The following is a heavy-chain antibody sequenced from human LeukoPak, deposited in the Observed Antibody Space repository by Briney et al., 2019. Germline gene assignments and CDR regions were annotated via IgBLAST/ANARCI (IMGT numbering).Heavy chain of an antibody. CDR1: GFTFSSYA. Sequence: GGTLRLSCAASGFTFSSYAMSWVRQAPGKGLEWDSAISGSGGSTYYADSVKGRFTTSRDNSKNTLYLQMNSLRAEDTAVYYCATLTIFGVVRKGLDYWGQGTLVTVSS. CDR2: ISGSGGST. CDR3: ATLTIFGVVRKGLDY. D-gene: IGHD3-3*01. V-gene: IGHV3-23*01. J-gene: IGHJ4*02.